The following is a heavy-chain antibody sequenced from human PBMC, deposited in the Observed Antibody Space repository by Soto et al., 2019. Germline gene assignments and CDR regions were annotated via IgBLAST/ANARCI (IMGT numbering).Heavy chain of an antibody. CDR2: TDNTGST. V-gene: IGHV4-31*03. CDR1: GDSVSSGPYY. CDR3: TRVVREYYDSSGPPLGFDP. Sequence: SETLSLTCSVSGDSVSSGPYYWTWIRQHPGKTLEWIGYTDNTGSTYHNPSLKSRVTISLDTSKNQFSLRLSSVIAADTAVYYCTRVVREYYDSSGPPLGFDPWGQGTLVTVSS. J-gene: IGHJ5*02. D-gene: IGHD3-22*01.